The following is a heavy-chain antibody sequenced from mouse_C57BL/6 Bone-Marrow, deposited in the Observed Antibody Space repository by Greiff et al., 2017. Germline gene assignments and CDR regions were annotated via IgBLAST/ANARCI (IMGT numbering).Heavy chain of an antibody. Sequence: EMQLQQSGPELVKPGASVKIPCKASGYTFTDYNMDWVKQSHGKSLEWIGDINPNNGGTIYNQKFKGKATLTVDKSSSTAYMELRSLTSEDTAVYYCARSLYDSPWFAYWGQGTLVTVSA. CDR2: INPNNGGT. D-gene: IGHD2-4*01. CDR1: GYTFTDYN. CDR3: ARSLYDSPWFAY. J-gene: IGHJ3*01. V-gene: IGHV1-18*01.